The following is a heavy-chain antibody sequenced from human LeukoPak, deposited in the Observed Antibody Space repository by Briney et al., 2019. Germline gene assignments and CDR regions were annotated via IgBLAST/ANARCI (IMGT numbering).Heavy chain of an antibody. V-gene: IGHV3-33*08. J-gene: IGHJ6*02. Sequence: PAGGSLRLSCAASGFTFSSYGMHWVRQAPGKGLEWVAVIWYDGSNKYYADSVKGRFTISRDNSKNTLYLQMNSLRAEDTAVYYCAREGYYYGMNVWGQGTTVTVSS. CDR3: AREGYYYGMNV. CDR2: IWYDGSNK. CDR1: GFTFSSYG.